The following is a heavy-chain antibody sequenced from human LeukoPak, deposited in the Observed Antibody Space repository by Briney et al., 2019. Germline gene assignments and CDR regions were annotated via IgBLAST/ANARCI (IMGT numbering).Heavy chain of an antibody. CDR2: MYYSGTT. CDR3: VKDLLRDLWFGES. Sequence: PGGSLRLSCGASGFIVSSNFMTWVRQSPGKGLEWVSIMYYSGTTHYADSVKGRFTISRDDSKSTLFLQMNSLRVEDTAVYYCVKDLLRDLWFGESWGQGTLVTVSS. V-gene: IGHV3-66*03. J-gene: IGHJ5*02. D-gene: IGHD3-10*01. CDR1: GFIVSSNF.